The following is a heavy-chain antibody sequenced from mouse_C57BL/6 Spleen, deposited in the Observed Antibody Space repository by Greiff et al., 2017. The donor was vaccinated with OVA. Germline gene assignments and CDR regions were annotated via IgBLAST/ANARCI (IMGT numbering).Heavy chain of an antibody. V-gene: IGHV1-69*01. D-gene: IGHD2-2*01. CDR3: ARSRMGTTGYYFDY. J-gene: IGHJ2*01. CDR1: GYTFTSYW. CDR2: IDPSDSYT. Sequence: QVQLQQPGAELVMPGASVKLSCKASGYTFTSYWMHWVKQRPGQGLEWIGEIDPSDSYTNYNQKFKGKSTLTVDKSSSTAYMQLSSLTSEDSAVYYCARSRMGTTGYYFDYWGQGTTLTVSS.